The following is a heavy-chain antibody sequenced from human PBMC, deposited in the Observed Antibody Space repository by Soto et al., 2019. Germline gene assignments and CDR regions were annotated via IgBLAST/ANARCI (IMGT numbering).Heavy chain of an antibody. CDR1: GDSINNNYY. CDR3: AGGGYDFWSGYYLDY. V-gene: IGHV4-38-2*01. Sequence: SETLSLTCAVSGDSINNNYYWGWIRKPPGKGLEWIASIYNSVSTHYNPSLKSRVTISIDTSKKQFSLQLTSVTAADTAVYYCAGGGYDFWSGYYLDYWRQGTLVTVSS. CDR2: IYNSVST. D-gene: IGHD3-3*01. J-gene: IGHJ4*02.